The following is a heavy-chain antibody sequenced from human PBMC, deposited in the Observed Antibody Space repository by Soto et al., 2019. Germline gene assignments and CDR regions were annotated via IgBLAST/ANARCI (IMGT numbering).Heavy chain of an antibody. J-gene: IGHJ3*02. Sequence: EVQLLESGGGLVQPGGSLRLSCAASGFTFSSYAMSWVRQAPGKGLEWVSAISGSGGSTYYADSVKGRFTISRDNSKKTLYLQMNSLRAEDTAVYYCAKGIAAAGTLNDAFDIRGQGTMVTVSS. D-gene: IGHD6-13*01. CDR3: AKGIAAAGTLNDAFDI. CDR2: ISGSGGST. V-gene: IGHV3-23*01. CDR1: GFTFSSYA.